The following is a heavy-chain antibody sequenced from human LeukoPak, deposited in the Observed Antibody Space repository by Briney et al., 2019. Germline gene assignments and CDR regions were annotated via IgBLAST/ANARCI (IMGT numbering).Heavy chain of an antibody. Sequence: SETLSLTCAVYGGSFSGYYWSWIRQPPGKGLEWIGEINHSGSTNYNPSLKSRVTISVDTSKNQFSLKLSSVTAADTAVYYCARERYFDWSHDAFDIWGQGTMVTVSS. D-gene: IGHD3-9*01. J-gene: IGHJ3*02. V-gene: IGHV4-34*01. CDR3: ARERYFDWSHDAFDI. CDR1: GGSFSGYY. CDR2: INHSGST.